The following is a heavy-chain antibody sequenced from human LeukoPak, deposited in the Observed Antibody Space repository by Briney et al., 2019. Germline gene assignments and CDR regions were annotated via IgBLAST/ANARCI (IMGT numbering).Heavy chain of an antibody. J-gene: IGHJ4*02. D-gene: IGHD3-10*01. CDR3: AKDGVYSGSYYEDY. CDR1: GFTFTTYA. V-gene: IGHV3-23*01. CDR2: ISGGGGGK. Sequence: GGSLRLSCSASGFTFTTYAMTWVRQAPGKGLEWVSSISGGGGGKSYADSVKGRFIISRDNSKNTMYLQMNSLRAEDTAVYYCAKDGVYSGSYYEDYWGQGTLVTVSS.